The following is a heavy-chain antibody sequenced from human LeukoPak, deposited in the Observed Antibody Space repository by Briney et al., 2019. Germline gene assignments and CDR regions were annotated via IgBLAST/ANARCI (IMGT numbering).Heavy chain of an antibody. CDR3: ARVPGDY. Sequence: GGSLRLSCAASGFTFSTCSMNWVRQAPAKGLEWVSSISSTSTYVYYADSVKGRFTISRDNAKNSLFLQMNSLRAEDTAVYYCARVPGDYWGHGTLVTVSS. CDR1: GFTFSTCS. J-gene: IGHJ4*01. V-gene: IGHV3-21*01. CDR2: ISSTSTYV. D-gene: IGHD1-14*01.